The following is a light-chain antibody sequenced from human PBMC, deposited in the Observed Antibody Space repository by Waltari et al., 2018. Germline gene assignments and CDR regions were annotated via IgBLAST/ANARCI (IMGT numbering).Light chain of an antibody. Sequence: ENVMTQSPAILSVSPGERATLSCRASQSVGHYLAWYQHQPGQAPRLLIYGASTRATGIPARFSGSGSGTEFTLTISSLQSEDFAVYYCQQYNNWPLLTFGGGTKVEIK. CDR3: QQYNNWPLLT. J-gene: IGKJ4*01. CDR2: GAS. CDR1: QSVGHY. V-gene: IGKV3-15*01.